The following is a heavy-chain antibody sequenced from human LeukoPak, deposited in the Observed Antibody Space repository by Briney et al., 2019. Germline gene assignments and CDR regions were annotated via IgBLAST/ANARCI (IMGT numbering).Heavy chain of an antibody. Sequence: GASVKVSCKVSGYTLTELSMHWVRQAPGKGLEWMGGFDPEDGETIYAQKLQGRVTMTEDTSTDTAYMELSSLRSEDTAVYYCATDTEPYGSGSPDFDYWGQGTLVTVSS. CDR2: FDPEDGET. CDR1: GYTLTELS. CDR3: ATDTEPYGSGSPDFDY. D-gene: IGHD3-10*01. J-gene: IGHJ4*02. V-gene: IGHV1-24*01.